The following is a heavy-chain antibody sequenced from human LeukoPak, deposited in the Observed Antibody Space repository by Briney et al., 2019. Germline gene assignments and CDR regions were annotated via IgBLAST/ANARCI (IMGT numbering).Heavy chain of an antibody. CDR1: GSTFSNYA. CDR3: ARAYYHGSGSYYFFDY. J-gene: IGHJ4*02. CDR2: TIPFFGTT. Sequence: GASVKVSCKTSGSTFSNYAFGWVRQAPGQGLEWMGSTIPFFGTTDYAQKFRGRVTITADKSTNTAYMELSSLRSEDTAVYYCARAYYHGSGSYYFFDYWGQGTLVTVSS. D-gene: IGHD3-10*01. V-gene: IGHV1-69*06.